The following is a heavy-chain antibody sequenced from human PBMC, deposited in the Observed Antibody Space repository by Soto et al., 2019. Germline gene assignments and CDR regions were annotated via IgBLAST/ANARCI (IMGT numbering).Heavy chain of an antibody. CDR3: AREIVFFHSRGYYPYYLAF. D-gene: IGHD3-22*01. CDR1: GGSISSTDYY. J-gene: IGHJ4*02. Sequence: SETLSLTCTVSGGSISSTDYYWSWIRQPPGKGLEWLGYIYYSGGTYYNPSLKSRVTISLDTSKNQFSLRLSSVTAADTAVYYCAREIVFFHSRGYYPYYLAFWGQGTLVTVSS. CDR2: IYYSGGT. V-gene: IGHV4-30-4*01.